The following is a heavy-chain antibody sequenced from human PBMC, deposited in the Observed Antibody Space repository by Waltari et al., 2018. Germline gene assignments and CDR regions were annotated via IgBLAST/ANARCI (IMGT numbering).Heavy chain of an antibody. Sequence: QVQLQQWGAGLLKPSETLSLTCAVYGGSFSGYYWSWIRQPPGKGLEWIGEINHSGSTNYNPYLKSRVTISVDTSKNQFSLKLSSVTAADTAVYYCARDGYYYDSSGRGGYGMDVWGQGTTVIVSS. CDR2: INHSGST. J-gene: IGHJ6*02. CDR3: ARDGYYYDSSGRGGYGMDV. V-gene: IGHV4-34*01. D-gene: IGHD3-22*01. CDR1: GGSFSGYY.